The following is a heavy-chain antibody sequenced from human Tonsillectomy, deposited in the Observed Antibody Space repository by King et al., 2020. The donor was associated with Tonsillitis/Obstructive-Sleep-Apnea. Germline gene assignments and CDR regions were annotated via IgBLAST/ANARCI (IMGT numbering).Heavy chain of an antibody. V-gene: IGHV4-59*01. J-gene: IGHJ3*02. D-gene: IGHD3-10*01. Sequence: QLQESGPGLVKPSETLSLTCTVSGGSISSYYWSWIRQPPGKGLEWSGYIYYSGSTNYNPSLKSRGTISVDTSKNQFSLKLSSVTAADTAVYYCARGIRGDNDAFDIWGQGTMVTVSS. CDR3: ARGIRGDNDAFDI. CDR2: IYYSGST. CDR1: GGSISSYY.